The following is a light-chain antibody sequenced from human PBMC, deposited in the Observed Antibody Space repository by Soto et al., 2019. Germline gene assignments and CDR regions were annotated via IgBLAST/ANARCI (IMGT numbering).Light chain of an antibody. CDR2: DAS. CDR3: QQYNSYSPLT. J-gene: IGKJ4*01. CDR1: QSISSW. Sequence: DIQMTQSPSTLSASVGDRVTITCRASQSISSWLAWYQQKTXKAPKLLIYDASSLESGVPSRFSGSGSGTEFTLTISSLQPDDVATYYCQQYNSYSPLTFGGGTKVEIK. V-gene: IGKV1-5*01.